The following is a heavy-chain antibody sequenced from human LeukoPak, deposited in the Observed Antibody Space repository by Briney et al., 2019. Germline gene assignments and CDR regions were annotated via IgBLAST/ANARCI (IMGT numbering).Heavy chain of an antibody. V-gene: IGHV3-21*01. Sequence: PGGSLRLSCAASEFTFSSYSMNWVRQAPGKGLEWVSSISSSSSYIYYADSVKGRFTISRDNAKNSLYLQMNSLRAEDTAVYYCAREPLILTVTTSEHFDYWGQGTLVTVSS. J-gene: IGHJ4*02. CDR3: AREPLILTVTTSEHFDY. CDR2: ISSSSSYI. CDR1: EFTFSSYS. D-gene: IGHD4-17*01.